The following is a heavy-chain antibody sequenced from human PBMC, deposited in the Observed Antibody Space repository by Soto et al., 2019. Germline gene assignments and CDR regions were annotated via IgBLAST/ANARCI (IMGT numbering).Heavy chain of an antibody. CDR1: GFTFTDYW. Sequence: WGSLRLSCAASGFTFTDYWTHWVRQAPGKGLVWVSRMNSDGSRTSYSDSVTGRFTISRDNAKNTLYLQMNSLRVEDTALYYCARETYRGFYFDYWGPGTLVTVSS. V-gene: IGHV3-74*01. J-gene: IGHJ4*02. CDR3: ARETYRGFYFDY. CDR2: MNSDGSRT. D-gene: IGHD4-4*01.